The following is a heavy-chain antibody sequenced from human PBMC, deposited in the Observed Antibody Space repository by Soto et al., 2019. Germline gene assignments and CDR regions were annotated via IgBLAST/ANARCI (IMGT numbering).Heavy chain of an antibody. D-gene: IGHD6-19*01. CDR3: ARVAYSSGHFDY. CDR1: GGSLNDHR. J-gene: IGHJ4*02. Sequence: SETLSLTCNASGGSLNDHRWAWIRQPPGQGLELVAYISDTGRTDYNPFLKSRLSISVDTSRNQFSLEVRSLTSADTAIYYCARVAYSSGHFDYWGLGTLVTVSS. CDR2: ISDTGRT. V-gene: IGHV4-59*11.